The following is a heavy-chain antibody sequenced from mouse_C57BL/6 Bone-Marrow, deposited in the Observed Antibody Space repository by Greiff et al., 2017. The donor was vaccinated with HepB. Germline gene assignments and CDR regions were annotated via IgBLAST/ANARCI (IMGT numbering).Heavy chain of an antibody. V-gene: IGHV5-4*01. Sequence: EVQLVESGGGLVKPGGSLKLSCAASGFTFSSYAMSWVRQTPEKRLEWVATISDGGSYTYYPDNVKGRFTITRDNAKNNLYLQMSHLKSEDTAMYYCARIYYGNYDLDYWGQGTTLTVSS. CDR3: ARIYYGNYDLDY. J-gene: IGHJ2*01. CDR1: GFTFSSYA. D-gene: IGHD2-1*01. CDR2: ISDGGSYT.